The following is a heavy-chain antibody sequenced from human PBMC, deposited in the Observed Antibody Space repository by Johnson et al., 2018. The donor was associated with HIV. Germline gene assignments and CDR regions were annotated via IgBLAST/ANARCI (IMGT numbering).Heavy chain of an antibody. J-gene: IGHJ3*02. V-gene: IGHV3-30*04. CDR3: ARPYLLLQLVSAFDI. CDR1: GFTFNNYA. D-gene: IGHD6-6*01. Sequence: QVQLVESGGGVVQPGRSVRLSCAASGFTFNNYAMHWVRQAPGKGLEWVAVISYDGSYEYYADSVKGRFTISRDNFKNTLYLQMNSLRDEDTAVYCCARPYLLLQLVSAFDIWGQWTMVTVSS. CDR2: ISYDGSYE.